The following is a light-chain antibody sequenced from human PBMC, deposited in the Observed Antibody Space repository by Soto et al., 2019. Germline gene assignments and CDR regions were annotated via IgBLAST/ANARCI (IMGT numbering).Light chain of an antibody. J-gene: IGKJ4*01. Sequence: DIQMTQSPSSLSASVGDRVTITCQASQDIRNYLNWYEQKPGKAPRLLIYDASNLVTGVPSRFSGSGSGTDFTLTISSLQPEDVAAYYSQKYNRAHLNFGGGTKADI. CDR2: DAS. CDR3: QKYNRAHLN. CDR1: QDIRNY. V-gene: IGKV1-33*01.